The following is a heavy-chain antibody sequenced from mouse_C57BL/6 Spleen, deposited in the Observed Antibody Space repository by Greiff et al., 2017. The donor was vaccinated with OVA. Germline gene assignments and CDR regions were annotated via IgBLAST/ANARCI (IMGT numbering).Heavy chain of an antibody. D-gene: IGHD3-2*02. CDR1: GYTFTSYW. Sequence: QVQLQQPGAELVRPGSSVKLSCKASGYTFTSYWMDWVQQRPGQGLEWIGNIYPSDSETHYNQKFKDKATLTVDKSSSTAYMQLSSLTSEDSAVYYCARRGQLRLRSFAYWGQGTLVTVSA. V-gene: IGHV1-61*01. J-gene: IGHJ3*01. CDR3: ARRGQLRLRSFAY. CDR2: IYPSDSET.